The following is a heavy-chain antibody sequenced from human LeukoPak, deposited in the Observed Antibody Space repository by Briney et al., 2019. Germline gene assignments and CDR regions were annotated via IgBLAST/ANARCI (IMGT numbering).Heavy chain of an antibody. CDR1: GHTFTSYG. CDR3: ARDRVWQQLVPDAFDI. V-gene: IGHV1-18*01. D-gene: IGHD6-13*01. J-gene: IGHJ3*02. CDR2: ISAYNGNT. Sequence: ASVKVSCKASGHTFTSYGINWVRQAPGQGLEWMAWISAYNGNTNFAQKLQGRVTMTTDTSTSTAYMELRSLRSDDTAVYYCARDRVWQQLVPDAFDIWGQGTMVTVSS.